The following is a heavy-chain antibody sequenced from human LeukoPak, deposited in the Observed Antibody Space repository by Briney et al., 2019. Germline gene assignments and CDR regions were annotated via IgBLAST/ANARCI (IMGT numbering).Heavy chain of an antibody. CDR1: GFTFSSYW. Sequence: GGSLRPSCAASGFTFSSYWMTWVRQAPGKGLEWVANIKQDGSEKYYVDSVKGRLTISRDYAKNSLYLQMSSLRAEDTAVYYCARGTSRHTAMAVAGYWGQGNLVTVSS. V-gene: IGHV3-7*01. CDR2: IKQDGSEK. CDR3: ARGTSRHTAMAVAGY. D-gene: IGHD5-18*01. J-gene: IGHJ4*02.